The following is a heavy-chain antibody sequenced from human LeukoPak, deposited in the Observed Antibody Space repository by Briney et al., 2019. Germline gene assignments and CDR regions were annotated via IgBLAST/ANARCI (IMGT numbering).Heavy chain of an antibody. CDR3: ARDAGCSYGYGRGTNGVCQPDY. V-gene: IGHV1-2*02. CDR1: GYTFTGYY. Sequence: GASVKVSCKASGYTFTGYYMHWVRQAPGQGLEWMGWINPNSGGTNYAQKFQGRVNMTRDTSISTAYMERSRLRSDDTAVYYCARDAGCSYGYGRGTNGVCQPDYWGQGTLVTVSS. D-gene: IGHD2-8*01. CDR2: INPNSGGT. J-gene: IGHJ4*02.